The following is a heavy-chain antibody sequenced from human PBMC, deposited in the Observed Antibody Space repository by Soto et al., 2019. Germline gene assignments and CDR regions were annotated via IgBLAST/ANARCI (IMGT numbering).Heavy chain of an antibody. V-gene: IGHV5-10-1*01. CDR2: IDPSDSYT. J-gene: IGHJ6*02. Sequence: GESLKISCKGSGYSFTIYWISWVRQMPGKGLEWMGRIDPSDSYTNYSPSFQGRFTISRDNAKNSLFLQMNSLRADDTAVYYCARDIDNRDYYYGLDVWGQGTTVTVSS. CDR3: ARDIDNRDYYYGLDV. CDR1: GYSFTIYW. D-gene: IGHD5-12*01.